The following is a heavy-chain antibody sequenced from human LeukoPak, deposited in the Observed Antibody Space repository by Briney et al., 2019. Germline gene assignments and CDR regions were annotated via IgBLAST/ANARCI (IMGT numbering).Heavy chain of an antibody. CDR1: GFTFSSYA. CDR3: AKYYYDSSGDY. V-gene: IGHV3-23*01. CDR2: ISGSGGST. D-gene: IGHD3-22*01. J-gene: IGHJ4*02. Sequence: GGSLRLSCAASGFTFSSYAMSWVRQAPGKGLEWVSAISGSGGSTYYADSVKGRFTIYRDDSTNTLFLQMNSLRVEDTAVYYCAKYYYDSSGDYWGQGTLVTVSS.